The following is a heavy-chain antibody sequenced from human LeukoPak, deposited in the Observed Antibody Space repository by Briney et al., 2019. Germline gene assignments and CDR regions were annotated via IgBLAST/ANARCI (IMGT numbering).Heavy chain of an antibody. CDR3: AKDSGDDFWSGYPDY. V-gene: IGHV3-64*01. CDR2: ISSNGGST. Sequence: GGSLRLSCAASGFTFSSYAMHWVRQAPGKGLEYVSAISSNGGSTYYANSVKGRFTISRDNSKNTLYLQMNSLRAEDTAVYYCAKDSGDDFWSGYPDYWGQGTLVTVSS. D-gene: IGHD3-3*01. CDR1: GFTFSSYA. J-gene: IGHJ4*02.